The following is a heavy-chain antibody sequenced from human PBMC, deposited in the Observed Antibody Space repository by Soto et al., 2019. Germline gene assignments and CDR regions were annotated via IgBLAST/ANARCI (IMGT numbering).Heavy chain of an antibody. J-gene: IGHJ2*01. CDR2: IFYNGST. Sequence: QVQLQESGPGLVKPSQTLSLTCTVSGDSISSGHYFWSWIRQLPGKGLEWIGNIFYNGSTYYNPSLKSRITISLDTSKSQFSLKVSSVTAADMAVYFCARDRYFDLWGRGALVTVSS. CDR1: GDSISSGHYF. V-gene: IGHV4-31*03. CDR3: ARDRYFDL.